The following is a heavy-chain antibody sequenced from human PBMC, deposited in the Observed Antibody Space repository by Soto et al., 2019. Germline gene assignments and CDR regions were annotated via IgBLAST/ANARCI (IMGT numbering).Heavy chain of an antibody. D-gene: IGHD3-3*01. J-gene: IGHJ4*02. CDR3: ARADVLRFLEWSFDY. CDR2: IYYSGST. CDR1: GGSISSYY. V-gene: IGHV4-59*01. Sequence: WETLSLTCTVSGGSISSYYWSWIRQPPGKGLEWIGYIYYSGSTNYNPSLKSRVTISVDTSKNQFSLKLSSVTAADTAVYYCARADVLRFLEWSFDYWGQGTLVTVSS.